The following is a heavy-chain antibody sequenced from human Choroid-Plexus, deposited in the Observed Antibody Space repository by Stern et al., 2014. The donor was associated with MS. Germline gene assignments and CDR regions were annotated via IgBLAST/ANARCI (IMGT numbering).Heavy chain of an antibody. D-gene: IGHD2/OR15-2a*01. CDR3: AKDRHYLTYFFDH. V-gene: IGHV3-30*18. Sequence: QVQLVQSGGGVVQPGRPLRLSCVASGFTFGSCAMHWVRQAPGKGLEWVAGVSYDGSNQYYADSVKGRFTISRDNSQNTLYMQMSSLRPEDTAVYYCAKDRHYLTYFFDHWGQGSLVTVSS. CDR1: GFTFGSCA. CDR2: VSYDGSNQ. J-gene: IGHJ5*02.